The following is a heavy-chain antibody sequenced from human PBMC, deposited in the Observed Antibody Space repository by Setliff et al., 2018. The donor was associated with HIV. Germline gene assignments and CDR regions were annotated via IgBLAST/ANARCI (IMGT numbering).Heavy chain of an antibody. CDR3: ARALYGEYGGDLNWLDP. CDR2: INTQTGSP. CDR1: GYSFINYA. D-gene: IGHD4-17*01. J-gene: IGHJ5*02. Sequence: SVKVSCKPSGYSFINYAINWVRQAPGQGLQWMGWINTQTGSPTYAQAFTGRFVFSVDSTVTTAYLQISGLKADDTAVYYCARALYGEYGGDLNWLDPWGQGTLVTVSS. V-gene: IGHV7-4-1*02.